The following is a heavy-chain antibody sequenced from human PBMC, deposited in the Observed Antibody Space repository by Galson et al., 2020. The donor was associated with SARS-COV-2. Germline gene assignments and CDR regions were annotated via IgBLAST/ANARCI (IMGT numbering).Heavy chain of an antibody. V-gene: IGHV4-39*01. Sequence: SETLSLTCTVPGGSVRSSGNYWVWIRQSPGKGLEYIGSIHYSGSTYYNPSLKSRVTTSVDTSKNQVSLKLSSVTAADTAVYYCARGAYDPVAGHYRDYGMDVWGQGTTVTVSS. D-gene: IGHD6-19*01. CDR2: IHYSGST. J-gene: IGHJ6*02. CDR3: ARGAYDPVAGHYRDYGMDV. CDR1: GGSVRSSGNY.